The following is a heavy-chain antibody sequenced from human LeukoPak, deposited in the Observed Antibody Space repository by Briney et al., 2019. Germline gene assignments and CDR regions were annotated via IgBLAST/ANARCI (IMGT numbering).Heavy chain of an antibody. Sequence: SETLSLTCTVSGGSVGSGGYYWSWIRQPPGGGLEWIGDIYYIRNTNYNPSLKSRVTMSLAPSKNQFSLKLNSVTAADTAVYYCARTQSQSGSYRYYFAYWGQGTLVTVSS. CDR3: ARTQSQSGSYRYYFAY. J-gene: IGHJ4*02. CDR1: GGSVGSGGYY. CDR2: IYYIRNT. V-gene: IGHV4-61*08. D-gene: IGHD1-26*01.